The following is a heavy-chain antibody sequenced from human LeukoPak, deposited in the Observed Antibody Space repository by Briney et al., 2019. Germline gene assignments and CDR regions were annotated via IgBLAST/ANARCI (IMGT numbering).Heavy chain of an antibody. J-gene: IGHJ4*02. V-gene: IGHV3-7*01. Sequence: GGSLRLSCAASGFTFSSYWMNWVRQAPGKRLEWVANIKQDGSEKYYVDSVKGRFTISRDNANNSLYLQMNSLRAEDTAVYYCARGRGRLLWFGEFNSWGQGTLVTVSS. D-gene: IGHD3-10*01. CDR1: GFTFSSYW. CDR3: ARGRGRLLWFGEFNS. CDR2: IKQDGSEK.